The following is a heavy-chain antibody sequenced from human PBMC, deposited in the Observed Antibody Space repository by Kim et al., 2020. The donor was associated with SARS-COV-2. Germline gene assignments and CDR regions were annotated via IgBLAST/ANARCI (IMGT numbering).Heavy chain of an antibody. V-gene: IGHV1-69*13. CDR3: ARATGYCSSTSQPFCNWFDP. CDR2: IIPIFGTA. Sequence: SVKVSCKASGGTFSSYAISWVRQAPGQGLEWMGGIIPIFGTANYAQKFQGRVTITADESTSTAYMELSSLRSEDTAVYYCARATGYCSSTSQPFCNWFDPWGQGTLVTVSS. CDR1: GGTFSSYA. D-gene: IGHD2-2*01. J-gene: IGHJ5*02.